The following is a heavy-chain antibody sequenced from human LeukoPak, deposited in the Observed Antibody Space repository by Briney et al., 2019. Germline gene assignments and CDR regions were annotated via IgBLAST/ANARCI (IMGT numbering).Heavy chain of an antibody. V-gene: IGHV1-2*02. D-gene: IGHD1-26*01. CDR3: AGSSGSYSAPRRRFDY. J-gene: IGHJ4*02. CDR1: GYTFTSYG. CDR2: INPNSGGT. Sequence: ASVKVSCKASGYTFTSYGISWVRQAPGQGLEWMGWINPNSGGTNYAQKFQGRVTMTRDTSISTAYMELSSLRSEDTAVYYCAGSSGSYSAPRRRFDYWGQGTLVTVSS.